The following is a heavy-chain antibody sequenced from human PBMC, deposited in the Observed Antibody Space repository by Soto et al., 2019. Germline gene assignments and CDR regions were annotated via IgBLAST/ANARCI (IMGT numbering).Heavy chain of an antibody. V-gene: IGHV4-30-2*06. CDR1: GDSLRSLGFS. J-gene: IGHJ4*02. CDR2: VYPSGAT. Sequence: SGTLSLTCRVSGDSLRSLGFSWGWVRQSPGRGLEWIGYVYPSGATYYNPSFRGRLTLSIDRSKNQFSLKLTSVTAADTAVYYCARGNGSRVLDYWGQGTLVTVSS. D-gene: IGHD6-13*01. CDR3: ARGNGSRVLDY.